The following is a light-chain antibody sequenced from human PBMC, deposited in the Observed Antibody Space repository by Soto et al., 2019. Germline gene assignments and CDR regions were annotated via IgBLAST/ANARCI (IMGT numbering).Light chain of an antibody. V-gene: IGLV2-14*01. CDR3: SSYTSSTDYV. J-gene: IGLJ1*01. CDR1: SSDIDTYNY. CDR2: EVT. Sequence: QSVLTQPASVSGSPGQSITIAFTGTSSDIDTYNYVSWYQQHPGKAPKLIIYEVTNRPSGVPNRLSGSKSGDTASLTISGLRAEDEADYYCSSYTSSTDYVFGTGTKVTVL.